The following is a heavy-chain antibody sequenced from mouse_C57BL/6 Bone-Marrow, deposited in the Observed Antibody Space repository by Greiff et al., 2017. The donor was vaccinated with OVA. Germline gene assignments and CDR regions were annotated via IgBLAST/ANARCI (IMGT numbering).Heavy chain of an antibody. CDR1: GFSLTSYG. D-gene: IGHD2-4*01. J-gene: IGHJ3*01. CDR3: ARRPGYYDYDGGWFAY. Sequence: QVQLKESGPGLVQPSQSLSITCTVSGFSLTSYGVHWVRQSPGKGLEWLGVIWSGGGTDYNAAFISRLSISKDNSKSQVFFKMNSLQADDTAIDYCARRPGYYDYDGGWFAYWGQGTLVTVSA. V-gene: IGHV2-2*01. CDR2: IWSGGGT.